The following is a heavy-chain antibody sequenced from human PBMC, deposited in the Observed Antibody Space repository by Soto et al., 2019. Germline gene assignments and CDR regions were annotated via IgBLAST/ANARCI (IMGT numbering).Heavy chain of an antibody. D-gene: IGHD6-13*01. CDR1: GGSFSGYY. V-gene: IGHV4-34*01. CDR2: INHSGSN. Sequence: QVQLQQWGAGMLKPSETLSLTCAVYGGSFSGYYWSWIRQPPGKGLERIGEINHSGSNNYNPSLKSRVTIAVATPKNQFSLNLSSMTAADTAVYYCARGNTRLLAGGPAAAAGTPNAFDIWGQGTMDTVSS. CDR3: ARGNTRLLAGGPAAAAGTPNAFDI. J-gene: IGHJ3*02.